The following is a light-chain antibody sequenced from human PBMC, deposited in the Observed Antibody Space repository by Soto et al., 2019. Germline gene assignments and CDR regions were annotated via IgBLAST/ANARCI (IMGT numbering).Light chain of an antibody. V-gene: IGKV1-17*01. CDR3: TQHNSYPVT. CDR1: QGIRND. J-gene: IGKJ4*01. CDR2: AAS. Sequence: DIQMTQSPSSRSASIGDRVTITCRASQGIRNDLAWYQQRPGKAPKRLIYAASTLQSGVPSRFNGNGAGTEFTLTIDSLQSEDFATYYCTQHNSYPVTFGGGTKVEIK.